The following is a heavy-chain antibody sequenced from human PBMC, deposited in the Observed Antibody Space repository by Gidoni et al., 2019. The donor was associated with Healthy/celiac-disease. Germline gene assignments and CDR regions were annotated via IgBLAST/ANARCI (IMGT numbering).Heavy chain of an antibody. J-gene: IGHJ1*01. CDR2: ISGSGGST. V-gene: IGHV3-23*01. CDR1: GVTFGSYA. D-gene: IGHD1-1*01. CDR3: AKDGERTYNWEFQH. Sequence: EVQLLEYGGGLVQPGGSLRLSCAASGVTFGSYAMSWVRQAPGKGLEWVSAISGSGGSTYYADSVKGRFTISRDNSKNTLYLQMNSLRAEDTAVYYCAKDGERTYNWEFQHWGQGTLVTVS.